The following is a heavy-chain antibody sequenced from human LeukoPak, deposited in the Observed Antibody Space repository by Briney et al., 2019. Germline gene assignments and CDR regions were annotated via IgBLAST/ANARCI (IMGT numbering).Heavy chain of an antibody. Sequence: SETLSLTCTVSGGSISNYYWSWIRQPPGKGLEWIGYIYYSGSTYYNPSLRSRVTISVDTSKNQFSLNLNSVTAADTAVYYCARSSGSRYYIDYWGQGTLVTVSS. V-gene: IGHV4-59*01. CDR3: ARSSGSRYYIDY. J-gene: IGHJ4*02. CDR2: IYYSGST. CDR1: GGSISNYY. D-gene: IGHD1-26*01.